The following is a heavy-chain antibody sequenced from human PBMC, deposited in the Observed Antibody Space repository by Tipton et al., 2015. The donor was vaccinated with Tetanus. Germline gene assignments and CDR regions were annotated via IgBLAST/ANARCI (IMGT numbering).Heavy chain of an antibody. CDR2: ISWNSGSR. D-gene: IGHD2-8*02. CDR3: AKGTGYYGMDV. J-gene: IGHJ6*02. Sequence: SLRLSCAASGFTFDDYAMHWVRQAPGKGLEWVSGISWNSGSRGYADSVKGRFTISRDNAKNSLYLQMNSLRAEDTALYYCAKGTGYYGMDVWGQGTTVTVSS. V-gene: IGHV3-9*01. CDR1: GFTFDDYA.